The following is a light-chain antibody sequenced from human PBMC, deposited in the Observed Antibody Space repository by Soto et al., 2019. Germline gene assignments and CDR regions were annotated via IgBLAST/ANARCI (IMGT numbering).Light chain of an antibody. CDR2: ENN. CDR3: GTWDSSLSAVV. V-gene: IGLV1-51*02. J-gene: IGLJ2*01. CDR1: SSNIGNNY. Sequence: QSVLTQPPSVSAAPGQKVTISCSGSSSNIGNNYVSWYQQLPGTAPKLLIYENNKRPPGIPDRFSGSKSGTSATLGITGLQTGDEADYYCGTWDSSLSAVVFGGGTKVTVL.